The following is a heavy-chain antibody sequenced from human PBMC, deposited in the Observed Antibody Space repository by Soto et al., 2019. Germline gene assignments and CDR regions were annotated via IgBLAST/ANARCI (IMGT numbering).Heavy chain of an antibody. CDR1: GFTFGTYG. CDR2: ITGGNT. CDR3: AKDKARGGYDSDFDS. J-gene: IGHJ4*02. D-gene: IGHD3-3*01. V-gene: IGHV3-23*01. Sequence: EVQLLESGGGLIQPGGSLRLSCEASGFTFGTYGMGWVRQAPGKGLEWVSTITGGNTYYAASVRGRFTIARDNYKNTLYLQMSSLRAEDTALYYCAKDKARGGYDSDFDSWGQGTLVTVSS.